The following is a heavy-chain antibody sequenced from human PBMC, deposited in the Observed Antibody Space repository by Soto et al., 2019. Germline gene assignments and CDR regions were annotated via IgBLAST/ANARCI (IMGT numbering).Heavy chain of an antibody. J-gene: IGHJ4*02. CDR1: GGSISSSSYY. CDR2: IYNSEST. D-gene: IGHD3-3*01. V-gene: IGHV4-39*01. CDR3: ATITIFGVVPNYFDY. Sequence: QLQLQESGPGVVKPSETLSLTCTVSGGSISSSSYYWGWIRQPPGKGLEWIGSIYNSESTYYNPYPTSRVSNSVDTSKNQFSLMLSSVTAADTAVYHCATITIFGVVPNYFDYWGQGTLVTVSS.